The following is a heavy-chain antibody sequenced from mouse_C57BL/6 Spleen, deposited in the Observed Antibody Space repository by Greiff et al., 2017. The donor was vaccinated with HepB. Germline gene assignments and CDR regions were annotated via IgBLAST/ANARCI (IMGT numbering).Heavy chain of an antibody. J-gene: IGHJ2*01. Sequence: QVQLQQPGAELVRPGTSVKLSCKASGYTFTSYWMHWVKQRPGQGLEWIGVIDPSDSYTNYNQKFKGKATLTVDTSSSTAYMQLSSLTSEDSAVYYCAPHYYGSSYVDFDYWGQGTTLTVSS. CDR1: GYTFTSYW. V-gene: IGHV1-59*01. CDR3: APHYYGSSYVDFDY. CDR2: IDPSDSYT. D-gene: IGHD1-1*01.